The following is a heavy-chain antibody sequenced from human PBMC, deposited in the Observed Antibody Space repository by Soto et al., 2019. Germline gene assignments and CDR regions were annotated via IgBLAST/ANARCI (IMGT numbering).Heavy chain of an antibody. CDR1: GFTFSIYW. CDR2: IRSDGGT. D-gene: IGHD2-2*01. V-gene: IGHV3-74*01. CDR3: AREQKTEVTPEPAFMDV. J-gene: IGHJ6*03. Sequence: EVQLVEAGGGLVQPGGSLRLSCEASGFTFSIYWMEWVRQAPGKGLVWVSRIRSDGGTNYADSVKGRFTVSRDNAKNTLYLQMNSLRAEDSAVYYCAREQKTEVTPEPAFMDVWGKGTTVTVSS.